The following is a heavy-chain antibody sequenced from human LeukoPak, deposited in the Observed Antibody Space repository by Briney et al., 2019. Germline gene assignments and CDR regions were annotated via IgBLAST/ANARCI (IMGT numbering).Heavy chain of an antibody. V-gene: IGHV1-69*04. CDR2: IIPILNVP. CDR1: GGTFSDYS. Sequence: ASVTVSCTASGGTFSDYSISWVRQAPGQGLEWMGRIIPILNVPNYAQKFEGRVTITADKSTSTAYMELSSLKSEDTAVYFCARDRPRARYFDYWGQGTLVTVSS. J-gene: IGHJ4*02. CDR3: ARDRPRARYFDY. D-gene: IGHD2-15*01.